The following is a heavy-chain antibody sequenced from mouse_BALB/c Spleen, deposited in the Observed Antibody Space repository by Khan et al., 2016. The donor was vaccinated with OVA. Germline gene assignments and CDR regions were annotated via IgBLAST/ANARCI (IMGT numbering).Heavy chain of an antibody. D-gene: IGHD1-1*01. Sequence: EVELVESGGGLVKPGGSLKLSCVASGFTFSRYSMSWVRQTPERRLEWVASISSGGTYTYYPANVKGRFTLSRDSAENTLYLQMSSLRSEDTAIYYCARHEDYYGSRPYFDYWGQGTTLTVSS. CDR2: ISSGGTYT. V-gene: IGHV5-9-3*01. CDR3: ARHEDYYGSRPYFDY. CDR1: GFTFSRYS. J-gene: IGHJ2*01.